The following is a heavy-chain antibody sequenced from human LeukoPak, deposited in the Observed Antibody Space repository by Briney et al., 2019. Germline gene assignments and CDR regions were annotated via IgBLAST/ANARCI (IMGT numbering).Heavy chain of an antibody. CDR3: ARVFAGCSSTSCYMAYYYYYYGMDV. V-gene: IGHV4-34*01. D-gene: IGHD2-2*02. CDR1: GGSFSGYY. J-gene: IGHJ6*02. CDR2: INHSGST. Sequence: SETLSLTCAVYGGSFSGYYWSWIRQPPGKGLEWIGEINHSGSTNYNPSLKSRVTISVDTSKNQFSLKLSSVTAADTAVYYCARVFAGCSSTSCYMAYYYYYYGMDVWGQGTTVTVSS.